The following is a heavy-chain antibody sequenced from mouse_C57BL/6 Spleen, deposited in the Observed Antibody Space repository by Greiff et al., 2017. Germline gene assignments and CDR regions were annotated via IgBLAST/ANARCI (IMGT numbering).Heavy chain of an antibody. CDR2: SRNKANDYTT. V-gene: IGHV7-1*01. CDR1: GFTFSDFY. J-gene: IGHJ3*01. Sequence: EVKVVESGGGLVQSGRSLRLSCATSGFTFSDFYMEWVRQAPGKGLEWIAASRNKANDYTTEYSASVKGRFIVSRDTSQSILYLQMNALRAEDTAIYYCAIYYDYPFAYWGQGTLVTVSA. D-gene: IGHD2-4*01. CDR3: AIYYDYPFAY.